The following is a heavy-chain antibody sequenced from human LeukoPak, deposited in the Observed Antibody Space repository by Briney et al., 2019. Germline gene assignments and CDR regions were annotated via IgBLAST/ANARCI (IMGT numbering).Heavy chain of an antibody. Sequence: SETLSLTCSVSGGSITSSSYYWGWIRQPPGKGLEWIGRIYYSGSTYYNPSLKSRVTISVDTSKNQFSLKLNSVTAADTAMYYCAYVAAAGNRPHYYYYGMDVWGQGTTVTVSS. CDR3: AYVAAAGNRPHYYYYGMDV. D-gene: IGHD6-13*01. CDR1: GGSITSSSYY. V-gene: IGHV4-39*07. CDR2: IYYSGST. J-gene: IGHJ6*02.